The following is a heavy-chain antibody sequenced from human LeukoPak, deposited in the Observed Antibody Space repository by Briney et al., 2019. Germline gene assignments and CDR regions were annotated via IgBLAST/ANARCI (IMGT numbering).Heavy chain of an antibody. D-gene: IGHD3-3*01. J-gene: IGHJ4*02. Sequence: GGSLRLSCAASGFTFSSYEMNWVRQAPGKGLEWVSYISSSGSTIYYADSVKGRFTISRDNAKNSLYLQTNSLRAEDTAVYYCARGTSSYDFWSGYYTFDYWGQGTLVTVSS. V-gene: IGHV3-48*03. CDR2: ISSSGSTI. CDR3: ARGTSSYDFWSGYYTFDY. CDR1: GFTFSSYE.